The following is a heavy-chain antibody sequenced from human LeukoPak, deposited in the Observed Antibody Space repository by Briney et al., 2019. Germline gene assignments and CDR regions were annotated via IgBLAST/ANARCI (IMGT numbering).Heavy chain of an antibody. V-gene: IGHV3-21*04. CDR1: GFTFSSYA. Sequence: GGSLRLSCAASGFTFSSYAMSWVRQAPGKGLEWVSAISSSSSTIYYADSVKGRFTISRDNAKNSLYLQMNSLRAEDTALYYCAKARYGDDAFDYWGQGTLVTVSS. CDR3: AKARYGDDAFDY. D-gene: IGHD4-17*01. J-gene: IGHJ4*02. CDR2: ISSSSSTI.